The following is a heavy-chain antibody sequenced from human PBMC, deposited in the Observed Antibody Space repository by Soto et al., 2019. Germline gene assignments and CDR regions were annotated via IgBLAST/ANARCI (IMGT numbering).Heavy chain of an antibody. V-gene: IGHV3-30*18. CDR1: GFTFSSFG. CDR3: AKRIAEVVLIDS. D-gene: IGHD6-13*01. J-gene: IGHJ4*02. CDR2: ISYDGSLK. Sequence: QVQLVESGGGVVQPGRSLRLSCAASGFTFSSFGMHWVRQAPGKGLEWVAVISYDGSLKRYADSVKGRFTMSRDNSRNTLYLQMNSLTAEDTAVYYCAKRIAEVVLIDSWGQGTLVTVSS.